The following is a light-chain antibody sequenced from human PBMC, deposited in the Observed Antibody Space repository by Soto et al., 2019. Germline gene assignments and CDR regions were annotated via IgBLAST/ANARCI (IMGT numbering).Light chain of an antibody. CDR2: KAS. CDR1: QSISSW. V-gene: IGKV1-5*03. CDR3: QQCSSYPWT. Sequence: DIPVTQSPSTLSASVGDRVSITCRASQSISSWLDWYQQKPGKAPKLLIYKASYLESGVPSRFSGSGSGTEFTLTISSLQPDDFATYYCQQCSSYPWTFGQGTKVEIK. J-gene: IGKJ1*01.